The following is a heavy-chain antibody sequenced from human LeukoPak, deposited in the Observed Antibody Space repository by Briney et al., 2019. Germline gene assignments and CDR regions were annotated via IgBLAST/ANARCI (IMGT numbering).Heavy chain of an antibody. CDR1: GFTFNIYG. CDR2: IGIDSGNT. D-gene: IGHD5-24*01. V-gene: IGHV3-11*06. CDR3: ARDYKYAFDN. Sequence: GGSLRLSCVASGFTFNIYGMSWVRQAPGKGLEWISYIGIDSGNTNYADSVKGRFTISGDKAKNSLYLQMNSLRVEDTAVYYCARDYKYAFDNWGQGTLVTVSS. J-gene: IGHJ4*02.